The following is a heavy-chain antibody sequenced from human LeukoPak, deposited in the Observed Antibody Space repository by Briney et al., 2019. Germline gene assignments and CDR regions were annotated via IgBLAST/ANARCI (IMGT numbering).Heavy chain of an antibody. D-gene: IGHD3-10*01. CDR1: GFTFSAYT. CDR2: ISSGSSSV. V-gene: IGHV3-48*04. Sequence: GGSLRLSCSASGFTFSAYTMNWVRQAPGQGLEWVSYISSGSSSVYYADSVEGRFTISRDNAKNSLYLQMNSLRAEDTAVYYCARDFEEYYYASGRGDAFDIWGQGTMVTVSS. CDR3: ARDFEEYYYASGRGDAFDI. J-gene: IGHJ3*02.